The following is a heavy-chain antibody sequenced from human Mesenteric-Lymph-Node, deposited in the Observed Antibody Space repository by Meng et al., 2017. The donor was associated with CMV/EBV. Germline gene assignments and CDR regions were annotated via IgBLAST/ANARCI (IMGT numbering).Heavy chain of an antibody. CDR1: GFTFSSYV. D-gene: IGHD5-18*01. J-gene: IGHJ4*02. CDR2: INQHGSEK. CDR3: GRVPRGSTYGPSEY. V-gene: IGHV3-7*01. Sequence: GGSLRLSCAASGFTFSSYVMSWVRQAPGEGLEWVANINQHGSEKIYLDSVRGRFTVSRDNSKNSLILQMDSLRADDTAVYYCGRVPRGSTYGPSEYWGQGTLVTVSS.